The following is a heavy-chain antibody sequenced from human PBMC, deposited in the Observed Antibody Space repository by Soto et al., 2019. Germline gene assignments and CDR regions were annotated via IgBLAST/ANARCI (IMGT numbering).Heavy chain of an antibody. CDR3: ARHLTGLDT. V-gene: IGHV4-59*08. Sequence: PSDTLSLTCTVSGGSISSFYWSWIRQPPGKGLEYIGYIHYSGSTNCSPSLKSRVTISLDTSKNHFSLKLTSVTPADTAVYYCARHLTGLDTWGQGTLVTVSS. J-gene: IGHJ5*02. CDR2: IHYSGST. CDR1: GGSISSFY.